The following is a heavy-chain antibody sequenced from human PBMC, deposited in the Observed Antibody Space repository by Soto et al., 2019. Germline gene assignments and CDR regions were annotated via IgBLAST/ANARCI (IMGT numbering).Heavy chain of an antibody. D-gene: IGHD6-19*01. Sequence: SETLSLTCAVSGDSISSGYHWAWIRQPPGKGLEWIASIYHSGTTYYNPSLKSRVTISVDMSKNQFSLRLTSVTAADTAVYYCARGGSSDWQVALDIWGQGTMVTVSS. CDR2: IYHSGTT. V-gene: IGHV4-38-2*01. CDR3: ARGGSSDWQVALDI. J-gene: IGHJ3*02. CDR1: GDSISSGYH.